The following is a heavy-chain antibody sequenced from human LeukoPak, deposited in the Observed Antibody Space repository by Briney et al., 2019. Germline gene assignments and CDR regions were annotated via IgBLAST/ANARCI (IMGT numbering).Heavy chain of an antibody. CDR1: GGSISSGSYY. J-gene: IGHJ6*03. CDR3: ARRGSVYYYYMDV. D-gene: IGHD6-19*01. Sequence: SQTLSLTCTVSGGSISSGSYYWSRIRQPAGKGLEWIGRIYTSGSTNYNPSLKSRVTISVDTSKNQFSLKLSSVTAADTAVYYCARRGSVYYYYMDVWGKGTTVTVSS. CDR2: IYTSGST. V-gene: IGHV4-61*02.